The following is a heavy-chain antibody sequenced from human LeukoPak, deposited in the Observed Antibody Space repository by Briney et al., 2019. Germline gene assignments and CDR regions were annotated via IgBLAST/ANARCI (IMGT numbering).Heavy chain of an antibody. CDR2: IYYSGST. V-gene: IGHV4-59*12. CDR1: GGSISSYY. Sequence: SETLSLTCTVSGGSISSYYWSWIRQPPGKGLEWIGYIYYSGSTNYNPSLKSRVTISVDTSKNQFSLKLSSVTAADTAVYYCASFRIHYYDSSGYYGYWGQGTLVTVSS. CDR3: ASFRIHYYDSSGYYGY. J-gene: IGHJ4*02. D-gene: IGHD3-22*01.